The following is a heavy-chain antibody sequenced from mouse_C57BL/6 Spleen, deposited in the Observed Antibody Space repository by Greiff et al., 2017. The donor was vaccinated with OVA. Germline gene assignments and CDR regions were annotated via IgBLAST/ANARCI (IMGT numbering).Heavy chain of an antibody. J-gene: IGHJ2*01. CDR3: ARSGGNWHYFDY. V-gene: IGHV1-64*01. Sequence: VQLQQSGAELVKPGASVKLSCKASGYTFTSYWMHWVKQRPGQGLEWIGMIHPNSGSTNYNEKFKSKATLTVDKSSSTAYMQLSSLTSEDSAVYYCARSGGNWHYFDYWGQGTTLTVSS. CDR1: GYTFTSYW. CDR2: IHPNSGST. D-gene: IGHD2-1*01.